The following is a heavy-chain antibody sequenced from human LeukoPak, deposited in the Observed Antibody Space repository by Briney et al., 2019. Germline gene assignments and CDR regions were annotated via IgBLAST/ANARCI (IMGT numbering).Heavy chain of an antibody. CDR1: GGTFSSNA. CDR2: INPNSGGT. V-gene: IGHV1-2*02. Sequence: ASVKVSCKASGGTFSSNAISWVRQAPGQGLEWMGWINPNSGGTNYAQKFQGRVTMTRDTSISTAYMELSRLRSDDTAVYYCASKDRSGWYGEGIFDYWGQGTLVTVSS. CDR3: ASKDRSGWYGEGIFDY. J-gene: IGHJ4*02. D-gene: IGHD6-19*01.